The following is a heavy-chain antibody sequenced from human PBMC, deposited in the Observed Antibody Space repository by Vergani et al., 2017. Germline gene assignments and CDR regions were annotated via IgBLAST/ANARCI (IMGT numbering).Heavy chain of an antibody. CDR3: TKGSVYYHESACHGYDPYTGVDL. CDR2: ISWNSGAV. D-gene: IGHD5-12*01. CDR1: GITFWKFG. J-gene: IGHJ3*01. V-gene: IGHV3-9*01. Sequence: EVDLVESGGGLAQPGGSLRLSCEASGITFWKFGMHWVRQGPGKGLEWVSGISWNSGAVDYADSVRGRFTISRDNAKNSLFLEMNSLRFEDTAVYFCTKGSVYYHESACHGYDPYTGVDLWGQGTLVTVSS.